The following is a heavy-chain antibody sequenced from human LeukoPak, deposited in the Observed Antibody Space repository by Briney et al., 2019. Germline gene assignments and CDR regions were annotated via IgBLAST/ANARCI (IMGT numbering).Heavy chain of an antibody. CDR1: GYTFTSYG. CDR3: ARDGDIVVVPAAMSKALGSSWYREKGAFDI. V-gene: IGHV1-18*01. D-gene: IGHD2-2*01. J-gene: IGHJ3*02. CDR2: ISAYNGST. Sequence: ASVKVSCKASGYTFTSYGISWVRQAPGQGLEWMGWISAYNGSTNYAQKLQGRVTMTTDTSTSTAYMEVRSLRSDDTAVYYCARDGDIVVVPAAMSKALGSSWYREKGAFDIWGQGTMVTVSS.